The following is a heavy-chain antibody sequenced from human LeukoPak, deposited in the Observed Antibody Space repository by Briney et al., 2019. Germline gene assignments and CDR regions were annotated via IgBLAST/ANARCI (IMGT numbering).Heavy chain of an antibody. CDR2: ISWNSGSI. J-gene: IGHJ6*02. D-gene: IGHD3-10*01. V-gene: IGHV3-9*01. CDR1: GFTFDDYA. CDR3: AKDIGSGSSGRDYYYYYGMDV. Sequence: PGRSLRLSCAASGFTFDDYAMPWVRQAPGKGLEWVSGISWNSGSIGYADSVKGRFTISRDNAKHSLSLQMNSLRAEDTALYYCAKDIGSGSSGRDYYYYYGMDVWGQGTTVTVSS.